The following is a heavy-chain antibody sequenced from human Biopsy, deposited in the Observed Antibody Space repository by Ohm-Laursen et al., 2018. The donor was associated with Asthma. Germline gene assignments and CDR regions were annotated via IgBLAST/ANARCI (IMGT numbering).Heavy chain of an antibody. CDR3: ARHWDWGSFFDY. J-gene: IGHJ4*02. Sequence: SETLSLTCTVSGGSMSSSSYYWGWIRQPPGKGLEWMGSISYTGSAYHNPSLKSRFTISVDKSKNHFSLKLSSVTAADTAVYYCARHWDWGSFFDYWGQGTPVTVSS. V-gene: IGHV4-39*01. CDR2: ISYTGSA. D-gene: IGHD7-27*01. CDR1: GGSMSSSSYY.